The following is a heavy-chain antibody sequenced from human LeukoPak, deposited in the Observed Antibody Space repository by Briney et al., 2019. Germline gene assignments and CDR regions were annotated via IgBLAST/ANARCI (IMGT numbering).Heavy chain of an antibody. V-gene: IGHV1-18*04. CDR3: ARDPGGDYDSSGYYYYYYGMDV. CDR1: GYTFTSYG. Sequence: ASVKVSCKASGYTFTSYGISWVRQAPGQGLEWMGWISAYNGNTNYAQKLQGRVTMTTDTSTSTAYMELRSLRSDDTAVYYCARDPGGDYDSSGYYYYYYGMDVWGQGTTVTVSS. D-gene: IGHD3-22*01. CDR2: ISAYNGNT. J-gene: IGHJ6*02.